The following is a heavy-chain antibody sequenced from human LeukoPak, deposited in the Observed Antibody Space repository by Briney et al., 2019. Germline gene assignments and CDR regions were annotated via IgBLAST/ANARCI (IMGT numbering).Heavy chain of an antibody. D-gene: IGHD6-19*01. J-gene: IGHJ4*02. CDR3: ARDRDSSGWYPTGAFDY. CDR2: ISYDGSNK. CDR1: GFTFSSYS. V-gene: IGHV3-30*03. Sequence: GGSLRLSCAASGFTFSSYSMNWVRQAPGKGLEWVAVISYDGSNKYYADSVKGRFTISRDNSKNTLYLQMNSLRAEDTAVYYCARDRDSSGWYPTGAFDYWGQGTLVTVSS.